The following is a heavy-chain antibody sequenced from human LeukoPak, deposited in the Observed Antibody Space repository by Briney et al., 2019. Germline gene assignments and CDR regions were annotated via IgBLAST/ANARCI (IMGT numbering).Heavy chain of an antibody. D-gene: IGHD2-2*01. CDR1: GYTFTNYG. CDR2: ISVYNGNT. J-gene: IGHJ3*02. V-gene: IGHV1-18*01. CDR3: ARSQYLLLSWWNAFDI. Sequence: AAVKVSCKASGYTFTNYGISWVRQAPGQGLEWMGWISVYNGNTDYAQKFQGRVTMTTDTSTSTAHVELRNLRSDDTAMYYCARSQYLLLSWWNAFDIWGQGTMVTVSS.